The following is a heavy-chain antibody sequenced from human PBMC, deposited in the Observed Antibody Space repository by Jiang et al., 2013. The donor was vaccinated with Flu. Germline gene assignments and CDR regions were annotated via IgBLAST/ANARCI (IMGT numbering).Heavy chain of an antibody. D-gene: IGHD3-3*01. CDR3: ARALGGYDFAPAAD. Sequence: GAEVKKPGSSVKVSCWASGGILSSYATSWVRQAPGQGLEWVGEIIPIFGKVTYAQKFQGRVAITADRSTGTAYMDLSSLRSDDTAVYYCARALGGYDFAPAADWGQGTLVTVSS. CDR2: IIPIFGKV. CDR1: GGILSSYA. V-gene: IGHV1-69*06. J-gene: IGHJ4*02.